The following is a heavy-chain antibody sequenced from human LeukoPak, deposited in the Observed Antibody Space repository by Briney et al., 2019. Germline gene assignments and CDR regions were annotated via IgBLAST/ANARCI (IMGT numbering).Heavy chain of an antibody. D-gene: IGHD5-18*01. Sequence: PSETLSLTCAVYGGSFSGYYWSWIRQPPGKGLEWIGEINHSGSTNYNPSLKSRVTISEDTSKNQFSLKLSSVTAADTAVYYCATYGYSYGPYYYYGMDVWGQGTTVTVSS. CDR1: GGSFSGYY. CDR3: ATYGYSYGPYYYYGMDV. V-gene: IGHV4-34*01. CDR2: INHSGST. J-gene: IGHJ6*02.